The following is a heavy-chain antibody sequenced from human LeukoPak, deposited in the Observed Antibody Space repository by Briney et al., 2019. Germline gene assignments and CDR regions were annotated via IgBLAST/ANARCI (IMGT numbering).Heavy chain of an antibody. CDR3: AKDRDDYVWGSYLGAFDI. Sequence: GGSLRLSCAASGFTFSSYWMSWVRQAPGKGLEWVSAISGSGGSTYYADSVKGRFTISRDNSKNTLYLQMNSLRAEDTAVFYCAKDRDDYVWGSYLGAFDIWGQGTMVTVSS. CDR2: ISGSGGST. J-gene: IGHJ3*02. V-gene: IGHV3-23*01. D-gene: IGHD3-16*01. CDR1: GFTFSSYW.